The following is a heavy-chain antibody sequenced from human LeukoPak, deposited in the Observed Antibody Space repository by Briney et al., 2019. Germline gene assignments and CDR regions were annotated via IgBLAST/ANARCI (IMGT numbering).Heavy chain of an antibody. CDR1: GFAFSSYS. J-gene: IGHJ4*02. V-gene: IGHV3-21*01. D-gene: IGHD6-19*01. CDR2: ISSSSSYI. Sequence: PGGSLRLSCAASGFAFSSYSMNWVRQAPGKGLEWVSSISSSSSYIYYADSVKGRFTISRDNAKNSLYLQMNSLRAEDTAVYYCASVGGWPIYYWGQGTLVTVSS. CDR3: ASVGGWPIYY.